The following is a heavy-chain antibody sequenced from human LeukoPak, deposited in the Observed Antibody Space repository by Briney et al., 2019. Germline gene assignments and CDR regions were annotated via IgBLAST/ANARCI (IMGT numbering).Heavy chain of an antibody. CDR2: ISGSGGST. CDR3: AKRYDSSGYYDASDAFDI. J-gene: IGHJ3*02. Sequence: GGSLRLSCAASGFTFSSYAMSWVRQAPGKGLEWVSGISGSGGSTYYADSVKGRFTISRDNSKNTLYLQMNSLRAEDTAVYYCAKRYDSSGYYDASDAFDIWGQGTMVTVSS. D-gene: IGHD3-22*01. V-gene: IGHV3-23*01. CDR1: GFTFSSYA.